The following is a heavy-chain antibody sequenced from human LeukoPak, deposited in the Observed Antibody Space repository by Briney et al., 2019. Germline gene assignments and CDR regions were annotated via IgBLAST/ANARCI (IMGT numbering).Heavy chain of an antibody. CDR2: IFYSGST. Sequence: SETLSLTCTVSNGSISSYYWSWIRQPPGKGLEWIGYIFYSGSTNYNPSLKSRATISVDTSKNQFSLKLSSVTAADTAVYYCARGLRGIMAGFDYWGQGTLVTVSS. J-gene: IGHJ4*02. CDR3: ARGLRGIMAGFDY. D-gene: IGHD6-19*01. CDR1: NGSISSYY. V-gene: IGHV4-59*01.